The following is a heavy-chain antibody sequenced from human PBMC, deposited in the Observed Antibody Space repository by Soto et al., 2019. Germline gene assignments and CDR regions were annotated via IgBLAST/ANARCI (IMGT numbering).Heavy chain of an antibody. V-gene: IGHV3-23*01. CDR3: AKVHPQFITMVRRRGYYFDY. Sequence: GGSLRLSCAASGFTFSSYAMSWVRQAPGKGLEWVSAISGSGGSTYYADSVKGRFTISRDNSKNTLYLQMNSLRAEDTAVYYCAKVHPQFITMVRRRGYYFDYWGQGTLVTVSS. CDR2: ISGSGGST. D-gene: IGHD3-10*01. J-gene: IGHJ4*02. CDR1: GFTFSSYA.